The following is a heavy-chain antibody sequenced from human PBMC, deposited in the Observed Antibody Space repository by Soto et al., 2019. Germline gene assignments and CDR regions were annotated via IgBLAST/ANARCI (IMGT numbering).Heavy chain of an antibody. Sequence: PGGSLRLSCAASGFTFSSYGMHWVRQAPGKGLEWVAVISYDGSNKYYADSVKGRFTISRDNSKNTLYLQMNSLRAEDTAVYYCAKERGYFDWLLSTDYWGQGTLVTVSS. D-gene: IGHD3-9*01. CDR3: AKERGYFDWLLSTDY. CDR2: ISYDGSNK. J-gene: IGHJ4*02. CDR1: GFTFSSYG. V-gene: IGHV3-30*18.